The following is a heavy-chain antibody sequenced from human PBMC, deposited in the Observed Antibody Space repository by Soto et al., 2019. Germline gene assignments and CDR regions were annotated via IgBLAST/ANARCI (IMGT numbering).Heavy chain of an antibody. CDR2: ITGSGSAT. CDR3: ARSSGWFVNNWLDP. V-gene: IGHV3-23*01. J-gene: IGHJ5*02. D-gene: IGHD6-19*01. Sequence: GKGLEWVSSITGSGSATYHAGSVKGRFTISRDNARNTLYLQMNSLRAEDTAIYYCARSSGWFVNNWLDPWGQGTLVTVSS.